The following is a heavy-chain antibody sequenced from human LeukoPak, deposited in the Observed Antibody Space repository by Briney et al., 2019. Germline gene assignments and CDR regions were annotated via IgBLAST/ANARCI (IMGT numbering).Heavy chain of an antibody. CDR3: ATEVGDYGRAFDY. V-gene: IGHV1-24*01. Sequence: ASVKVSCKVSGYTLTELSMHWVRQAPGKGLEWMGGFDPEDGETIYAQKSQGRVTMTEDTSTDTTYMELSSLRSEDTAVYYCATEVGDYGRAFDYWGQGTLVTVSS. D-gene: IGHD4-17*01. CDR1: GYTLTELS. J-gene: IGHJ4*02. CDR2: FDPEDGET.